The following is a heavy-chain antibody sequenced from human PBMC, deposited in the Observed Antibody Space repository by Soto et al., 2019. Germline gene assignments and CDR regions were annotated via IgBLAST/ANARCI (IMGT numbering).Heavy chain of an antibody. D-gene: IGHD1-26*01. Sequence: ASVKVSCKASGFTFTSSAVQWVRQARGQRLEWIGWIVVSSGNTNYAQKFQERVTITRDMSTSTAYMELSSLRSEDTAVYYCAADLVGAGYYYYYYGMDVWGQGTTVTVSS. CDR2: IVVSSGNT. CDR3: AADLVGAGYYYYYYGMDV. V-gene: IGHV1-58*01. J-gene: IGHJ6*02. CDR1: GFTFTSSA.